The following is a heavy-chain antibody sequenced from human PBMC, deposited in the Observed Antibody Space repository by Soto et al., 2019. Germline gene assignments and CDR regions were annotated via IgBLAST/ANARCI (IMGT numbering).Heavy chain of an antibody. CDR2: IYYSGST. J-gene: IGHJ4*02. CDR3: ARSDGRY. V-gene: IGHV4-59*01. Sequence: QVQLQESGPGLVKPSETLSLTCTVSGGSISSYYWSWIRQPPGKGLEWIGYIYYSGSTNYNPSLKSRVTISVDTSKNQFSLKLSSGPAADTAVYYCARSDGRYWGQGTLVTVSS. CDR1: GGSISSYY.